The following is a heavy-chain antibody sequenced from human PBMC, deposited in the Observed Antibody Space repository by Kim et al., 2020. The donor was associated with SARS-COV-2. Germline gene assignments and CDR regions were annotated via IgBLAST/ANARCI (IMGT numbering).Heavy chain of an antibody. Sequence: ASVKVSCKASGYTFTSYYMHWVRQAPGQGLEWMGIINPSGGSTSYAQKFQGRVTMTRDTSTSTVYMELSSLRSEDTAVYYCARGEGGSITMVRGVTDYYYGMDVWGQGTTVTVSS. V-gene: IGHV1-46*01. D-gene: IGHD3-10*01. CDR2: INPSGGST. CDR3: ARGEGGSITMVRGVTDYYYGMDV. CDR1: GYTFTSYY. J-gene: IGHJ6*02.